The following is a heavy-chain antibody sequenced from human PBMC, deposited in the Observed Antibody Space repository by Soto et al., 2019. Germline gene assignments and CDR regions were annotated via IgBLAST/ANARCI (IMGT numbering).Heavy chain of an antibody. CDR2: ISASTTSI. CDR1: GFTFRSYS. J-gene: IGHJ4*02. CDR3: AKAEWYYDILTGPDY. D-gene: IGHD3-9*01. Sequence: PGGSLRLSCAASGFTFRSYSMNWVRQAPGKGLDWISYISASTTSIYYADSVQGRFTISRDNSKNTLYLQMNSLRAEDTAVYYCAKAEWYYDILTGPDYWGQGTQVTVSS. V-gene: IGHV3-48*01.